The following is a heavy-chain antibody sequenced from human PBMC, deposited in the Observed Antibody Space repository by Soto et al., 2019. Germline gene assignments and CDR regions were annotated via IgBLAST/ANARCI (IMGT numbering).Heavy chain of an antibody. CDR1: GGSISSYY. CDR3: ARDMGGYDILTMDV. Sequence: SETLSLTCTVSGGSISSYYWSWIRQPPGKGLEWIGYIYYSGSTNYNPSLKSRVTISVDTSKNQFSLKLSSVTAADTAVYYCARDMGGYDILTMDVWGKGTTVTVSS. CDR2: IYYSGST. D-gene: IGHD5-12*01. J-gene: IGHJ6*03. V-gene: IGHV4-59*01.